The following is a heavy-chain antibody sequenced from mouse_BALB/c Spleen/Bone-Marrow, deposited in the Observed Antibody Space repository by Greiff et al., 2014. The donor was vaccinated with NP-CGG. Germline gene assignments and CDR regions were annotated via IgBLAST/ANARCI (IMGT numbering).Heavy chain of an antibody. CDR2: INPSNGRT. Sequence: QVQLQQPGAELVKPGASVKLSCKASGYTFTNYWIHWVKQRPGQGLEWIGEINPSNGRTNYNEKFKSKATLTVDKSSSTAYMQLSSLTSEDSAVYYCARRTTTVVATDYWGQGTTLTVSS. V-gene: IGHV1S81*02. CDR3: ARRTTTVVATDY. J-gene: IGHJ2*01. CDR1: GYTFTNYW. D-gene: IGHD1-1*01.